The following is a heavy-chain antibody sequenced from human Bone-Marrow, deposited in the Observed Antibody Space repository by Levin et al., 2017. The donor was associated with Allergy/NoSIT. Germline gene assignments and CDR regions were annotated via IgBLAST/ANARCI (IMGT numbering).Heavy chain of an antibody. Sequence: LSLTCAASGFPFRSYGMHWVRQAPGKGLEWIAVIWYDGSNKEYADSVKGRFTISRDNSRNTVYLQMNSLGVEDTAVYYCAREPDFYDRSGYAGSFDYWGQGTLVTVSS. V-gene: IGHV3-33*01. D-gene: IGHD3-22*01. J-gene: IGHJ4*02. CDR3: AREPDFYDRSGYAGSFDY. CDR1: GFPFRSYG. CDR2: IWYDGSNK.